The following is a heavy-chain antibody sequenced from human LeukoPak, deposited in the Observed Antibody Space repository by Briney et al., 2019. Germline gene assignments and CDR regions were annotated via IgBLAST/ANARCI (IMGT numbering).Heavy chain of an antibody. CDR1: GDSVSSNSAA. CDR3: ARDSGSGWNHRPHYFDY. Sequence: ASQTLSLTCAISGDSVSSNSAAWNWIRQSPSRGLEWLGRTYYRSKWYNDYAVSVKSRIIINPDTSKNHFSLQLNSVTPEDTAVYYCARDSGSGWNHRPHYFDYWGQGTLVTVSS. J-gene: IGHJ4*02. D-gene: IGHD1-14*01. CDR2: TYYRSKWYN. V-gene: IGHV6-1*01.